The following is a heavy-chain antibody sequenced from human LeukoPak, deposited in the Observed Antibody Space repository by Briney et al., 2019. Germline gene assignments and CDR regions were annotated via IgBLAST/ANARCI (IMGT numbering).Heavy chain of an antibody. J-gene: IGHJ4*02. Sequence: SVKVSCKASGGTFSSYAISWVRQAPGQGLEWMGGIIPIFGTANYAQKFQGRVTITTDESTSTAYTELSSLRSEDTAVYYCARGGYSGYDWPFDYWGQGTLVTVSS. CDR3: ARGGYSGYDWPFDY. D-gene: IGHD5-12*01. V-gene: IGHV1-69*05. CDR1: GGTFSSYA. CDR2: IIPIFGTA.